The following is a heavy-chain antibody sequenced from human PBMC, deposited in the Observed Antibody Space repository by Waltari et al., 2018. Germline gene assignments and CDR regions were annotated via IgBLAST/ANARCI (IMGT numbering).Heavy chain of an antibody. D-gene: IGHD1-26*01. V-gene: IGHV1-2*02. CDR3: ATDRLRVGPTPEPHAFDY. CDR2: INPNSGDT. J-gene: IGHJ4*02. Sequence: QVQQVQSGAEVKRPGASVKVACKASGSPFTGYYIHWVRQAPGQGLEWMGWINPNSGDTKFAQKFQGRVTMTRDTSISTANMELSSLRSDDTAVYYCATDRLRVGPTPEPHAFDYWGQGTLVTVSS. CDR1: GSPFTGYY.